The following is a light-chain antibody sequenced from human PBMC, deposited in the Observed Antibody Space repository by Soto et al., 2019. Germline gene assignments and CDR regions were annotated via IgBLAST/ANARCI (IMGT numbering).Light chain of an antibody. CDR3: TAFSANRVYL. Sequence: QSALTQPASVSASPGQSITISCTGTSSDVGGYKFVSWYQQHPGKAPRLLIHGVHNRSPGISGRFSASKSGLTASLTISGLQAEDEADYYCTAFSANRVYLFGPGTKLTVL. J-gene: IGLJ1*01. CDR1: SSDVGGYKF. CDR2: GVH. V-gene: IGLV2-14*01.